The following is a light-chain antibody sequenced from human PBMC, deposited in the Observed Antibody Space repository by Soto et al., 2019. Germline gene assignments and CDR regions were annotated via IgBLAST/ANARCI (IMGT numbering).Light chain of an antibody. J-gene: IGKJ1*01. Sequence: IVLTQSPGTLSLSPGERATLSCRASQSVSSNLAWYHQKPGQAPRLLIYGASTRATGIPARFSGSGSGTEFTLTISSLQSEDFAVYYCQQYNNWPRTFGQGTKVDI. CDR3: QQYNNWPRT. CDR2: GAS. V-gene: IGKV3-15*01. CDR1: QSVSSN.